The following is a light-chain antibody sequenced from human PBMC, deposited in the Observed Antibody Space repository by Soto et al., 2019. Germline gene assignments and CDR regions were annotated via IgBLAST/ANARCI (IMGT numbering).Light chain of an antibody. Sequence: EIVLTQSPGTLSMSPGQRATVSCRASQSVGTYLAWYQQKPGQPPRLLISVASSRATGIPDRFSGSGSGTEFTLTISRVEPEDFAVYYCQQYLAPHSITFGQGTRLDIK. V-gene: IGKV3-20*01. CDR3: QQYLAPHSIT. CDR2: VAS. J-gene: IGKJ5*01. CDR1: QSVGTY.